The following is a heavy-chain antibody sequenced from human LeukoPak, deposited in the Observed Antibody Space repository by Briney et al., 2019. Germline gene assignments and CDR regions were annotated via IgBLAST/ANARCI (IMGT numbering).Heavy chain of an antibody. D-gene: IGHD6-13*01. J-gene: IGHJ4*02. CDR1: GFTFSSYS. V-gene: IGHV3-21*01. Sequence: GGSLRLSCAASGFTFSSYSMNWGRQAPGKGLEWVSAISSRSSYIYYADSVKGRFTISRDNAKNSLSLQLNSLRAEETALYYFARDGGGSIAAALDYWGQGTLVTVSS. CDR2: ISSRSSYI. CDR3: ARDGGGSIAAALDY.